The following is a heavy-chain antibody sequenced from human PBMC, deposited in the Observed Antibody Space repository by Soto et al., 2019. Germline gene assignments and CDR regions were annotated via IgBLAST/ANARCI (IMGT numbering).Heavy chain of an antibody. V-gene: IGHV5-51*01. D-gene: IGHD2-21*01. CDR2: IYPGDSDT. Sequence: GESLKISCKGSGYSFTSYWIGWVRQMPGKGLEWMGIIYPGDSDTRYSPSFQGQVTISADKSISTAYLQWSSLKASDTAMYYCARPLRGLHESPNWFDPWGQGTLVTVSS. J-gene: IGHJ5*02. CDR1: GYSFTSYW. CDR3: ARPLRGLHESPNWFDP.